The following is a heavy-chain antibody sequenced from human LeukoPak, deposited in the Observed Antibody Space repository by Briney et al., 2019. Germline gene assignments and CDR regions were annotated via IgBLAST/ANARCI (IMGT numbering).Heavy chain of an antibody. Sequence: PGGSLRLSCAASGFTFSSYAMSWVRQAPGQGLEWGSSISGSGVNTYYAGSVKGRFTISRDNSKNTLYLQMNSLRADDTAAYYCAKDVWTRQQLPPGLDYWGQGTLLTVSS. D-gene: IGHD6-13*01. V-gene: IGHV3-23*01. CDR2: ISGSGVNT. CDR3: AKDVWTRQQLPPGLDY. CDR1: GFTFSSYA. J-gene: IGHJ4*02.